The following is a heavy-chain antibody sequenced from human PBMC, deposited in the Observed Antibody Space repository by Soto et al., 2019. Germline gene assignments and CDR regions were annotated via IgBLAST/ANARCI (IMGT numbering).Heavy chain of an antibody. CDR2: TYYRSKWYN. J-gene: IGHJ3*01. V-gene: IGHV6-1*01. CDR3: ARSSPRYCSGGSCYSHSRALDV. CDR1: GDSVSSNSAA. Sequence: PSQTLSLTCVISGDSVSSNSAAWNWIRQSPSRGLEWLGRTYYRSKWYNDYAVSVKSRITINPDTSKNQFSLQLNSVTPEDTAVYYCARSSPRYCSGGSCYSHSRALDVWGQGTMVTVSS. D-gene: IGHD2-15*01.